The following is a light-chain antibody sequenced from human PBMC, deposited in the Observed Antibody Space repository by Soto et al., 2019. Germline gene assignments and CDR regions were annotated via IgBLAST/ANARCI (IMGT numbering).Light chain of an antibody. Sequence: EIVLTQSPGTLSLSPGERATLSCRASQSVSSSYLAWYQQKPGQAPRLLIYGASSRATGIPDRFSGSGSGTAFTLTISRVEPDDFGVYYCQQYGSSPPTFGQGTMVEIK. CDR2: GAS. V-gene: IGKV3-20*01. J-gene: IGKJ1*01. CDR1: QSVSSSY. CDR3: QQYGSSPPT.